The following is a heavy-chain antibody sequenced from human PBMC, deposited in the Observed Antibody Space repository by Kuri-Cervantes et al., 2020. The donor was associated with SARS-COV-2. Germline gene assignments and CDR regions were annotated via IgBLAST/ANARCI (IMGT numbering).Heavy chain of an antibody. CDR1: GFTFNGCW. CDR3: ARDSGDYYYGMDV. Sequence: GGLLRLSCTASGFTFNGCWIHCVRQARGEGVVWVSRINPDGSYTNNAESVKGRFTLSRDNAKNTLYLQMNSLRAEDTAVYYCARDSGDYYYGMDVWGQGTTVTVSS. J-gene: IGHJ6*02. V-gene: IGHV3-74*01. CDR2: INPDGSYT.